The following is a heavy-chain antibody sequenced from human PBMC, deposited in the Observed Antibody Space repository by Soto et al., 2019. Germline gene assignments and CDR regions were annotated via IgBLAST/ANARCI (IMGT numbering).Heavy chain of an antibody. CDR3: ASSNIVAAPYGMDV. CDR2: IIPILGIA. CDR1: GGSFSSYT. D-gene: IGHD6-13*01. Sequence: SVKVSCKASGGSFSSYTISWVRQAPGQGLEWMGRIIPILGIAKYSQKFQGRVTITRDTSASTAYMELSSLRSEDTAVYYCASSNIVAAPYGMDVWGQGTTVTVSS. J-gene: IGHJ6*02. V-gene: IGHV1-69*02.